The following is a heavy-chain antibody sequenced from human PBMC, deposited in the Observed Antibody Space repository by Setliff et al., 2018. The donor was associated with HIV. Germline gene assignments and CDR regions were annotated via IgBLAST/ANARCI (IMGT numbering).Heavy chain of an antibody. Sequence: SVKVSCKASGGTFSSYAISWVRQAPGQGLEWMGGIIPIFGTANYAQKFQGRVTITADESTSTAYMALSSLRSEDTAMYYCATSGFYDILTGPTPGVFDIWGQGTMVTVSS. D-gene: IGHD3-9*01. CDR2: IIPIFGTA. V-gene: IGHV1-69*13. CDR3: ATSGFYDILTGPTPGVFDI. J-gene: IGHJ3*02. CDR1: GGTFSSYA.